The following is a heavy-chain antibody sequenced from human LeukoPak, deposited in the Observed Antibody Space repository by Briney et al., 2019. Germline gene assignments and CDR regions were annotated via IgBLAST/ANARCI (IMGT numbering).Heavy chain of an antibody. V-gene: IGHV3-9*01. CDR3: AKDQNRYCSGGSCYTSCFDY. D-gene: IGHD2-15*01. CDR1: GFTFDDYA. CDR2: ISWNSGSI. J-gene: IGHJ4*02. Sequence: PGRSLRLSCAASGFTFDDYAMHWVRQAPGKGLEWVSGISWNSGSIGYADSVKGRFTISRDNAKNSLYLQINSLRAEDTALYYCAKDQNRYCSGGSCYTSCFDYWGQGTLVTVSS.